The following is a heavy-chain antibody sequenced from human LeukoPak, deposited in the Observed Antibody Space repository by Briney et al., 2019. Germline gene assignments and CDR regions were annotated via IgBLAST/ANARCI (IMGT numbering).Heavy chain of an antibody. D-gene: IGHD4-17*01. J-gene: IGHJ6*03. CDR3: ARDSLPRDYGDPRDYYYYMDV. CDR1: GGTFSSHA. V-gene: IGHV1-69*05. Sequence: SVKVSCKASGGTFSSHAISLVRQAPGQGLEWMGGIIPIFGTANYAQKFQGRVTITTDESTSTAYMELSSLRSEDTAVYYCARDSLPRDYGDPRDYYYYMDVWGKGTTVTVSS. CDR2: IIPIFGTA.